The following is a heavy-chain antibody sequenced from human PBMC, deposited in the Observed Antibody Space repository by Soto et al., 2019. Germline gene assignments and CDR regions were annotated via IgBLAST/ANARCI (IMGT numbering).Heavy chain of an antibody. J-gene: IGHJ6*02. CDR1: GYTFTGYY. V-gene: IGHV1-2*04. Sequence: ASVKVSCKASGYTFTGYYMHWVRQAPGQGLEWMGWINPNSGGTNYAQKFQGWVTMTRDTSISTAYMELSRLRSDDTAVYYCARARLYCISTSCYPAYYYGMDVWGQGTTVTVS. D-gene: IGHD2-2*01. CDR3: ARARLYCISTSCYPAYYYGMDV. CDR2: INPNSGGT.